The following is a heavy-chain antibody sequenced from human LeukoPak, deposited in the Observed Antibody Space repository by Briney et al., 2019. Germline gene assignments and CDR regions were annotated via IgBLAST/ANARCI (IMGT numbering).Heavy chain of an antibody. Sequence: GGSLRLSCAASGFTFDDYAMHWVRQAPGKGLEWVSGISWNSGSIGYADSVKGRFTISRDNAKNSLYLQMNNLRAEDTAMFYCATSMAQDVDAFHIWGQGTMVTVSS. CDR1: GFTFDDYA. J-gene: IGHJ3*02. CDR2: ISWNSGSI. CDR3: ATSMAQDVDAFHI. D-gene: IGHD2-21*01. V-gene: IGHV3-9*01.